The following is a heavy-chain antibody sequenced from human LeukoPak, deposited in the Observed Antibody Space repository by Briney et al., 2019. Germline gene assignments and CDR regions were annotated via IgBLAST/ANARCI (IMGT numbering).Heavy chain of an antibody. J-gene: IGHJ4*02. CDR1: GFTVSSNY. D-gene: IGHD6-13*01. Sequence: GGSLRLSCAASGFTVSSNYMTWVRQAPGKGLEWVANIKQDGSEKYYVDSVKGRFTISRDNAKNSLYLQMNSLRAEDTAVYYCARGLSKIAAAGYYFDYWGQGTLVTVSS. V-gene: IGHV3-7*01. CDR3: ARGLSKIAAAGYYFDY. CDR2: IKQDGSEK.